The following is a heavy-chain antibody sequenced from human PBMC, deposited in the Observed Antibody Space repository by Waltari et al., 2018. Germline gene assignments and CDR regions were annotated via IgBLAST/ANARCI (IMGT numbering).Heavy chain of an antibody. V-gene: IGHV3-23*03. CDR3: AKGVRLNY. CDR1: GFTFSSYV. D-gene: IGHD6-25*01. Sequence: EVPLLESGGGLVQPGGSLRLSCAASGFTFSSYVISWVRQAPGKGLEWVSVIYSGGSTYYADSVKGRFTISRDNSKNTLYLQMNSLRAEDTAVYYCAKGVRLNYWGQGTLVTVSS. CDR2: IYSGGST. J-gene: IGHJ4*02.